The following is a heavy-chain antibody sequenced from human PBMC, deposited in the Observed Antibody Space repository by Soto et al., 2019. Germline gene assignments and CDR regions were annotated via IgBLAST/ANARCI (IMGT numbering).Heavy chain of an antibody. J-gene: IGHJ3*01. CDR3: ARDITIFGVVMYAFDL. CDR2: IWYDGSNK. CDR1: GFTFSSYG. V-gene: IGHV3-33*01. Sequence: PGGSLRLSCAASGFTFSSYGMHWVRQAPGKGLEWVAVIWYDGSNKYYADSVKGRFTISRDNSKNTLYLQMNSLRAEDTAVYYCARDITIFGVVMYAFDLWGQGTMVTVPS. D-gene: IGHD3-3*01.